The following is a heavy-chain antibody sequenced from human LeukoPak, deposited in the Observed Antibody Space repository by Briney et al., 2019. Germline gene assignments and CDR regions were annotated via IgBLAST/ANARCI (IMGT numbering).Heavy chain of an antibody. CDR3: ARDQWLVRGYYFDY. D-gene: IGHD6-19*01. Sequence: GGSLRLSCAASGFTFSSYAMSWVRQAPGKGLEWVSAISGSGGSTYYADSVKGRFTISRDNSKNTLYLQMNSLRAEDTAVYYCARDQWLVRGYYFDYWGQGTLVTVSS. V-gene: IGHV3-23*01. J-gene: IGHJ4*02. CDR1: GFTFSSYA. CDR2: ISGSGGST.